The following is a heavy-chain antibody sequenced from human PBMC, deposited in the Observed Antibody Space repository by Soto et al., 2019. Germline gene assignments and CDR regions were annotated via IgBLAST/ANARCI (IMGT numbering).Heavy chain of an antibody. CDR1: GFTVSSNY. V-gene: IGHV3-53*02. Sequence: EVQLVETGGGLIQPGGSLRLSCAASGFTVSSNYMSWVRQAPGKGLEWVSVIYSGGSTYYADSAKGRFTISRDNSKNTLYLQMNSLRAEDTAVYYCARVMVYAKDYYYYYGMDVWGQGTTVTVSS. CDR3: ARVMVYAKDYYYYYGMDV. J-gene: IGHJ6*02. D-gene: IGHD2-8*01. CDR2: IYSGGST.